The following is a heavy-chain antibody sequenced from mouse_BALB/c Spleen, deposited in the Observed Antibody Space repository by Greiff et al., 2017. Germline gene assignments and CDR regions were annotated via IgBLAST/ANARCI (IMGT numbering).Heavy chain of an antibody. CDR2: ISYSGST. J-gene: IGHJ2*01. D-gene: IGHD1-1*01. CDR1: GDSITSCY. Sequence: EVKLVESGPSLVKPSQTLSLTCSVTGDSITSCYWNWVRKFPGKKLEYMGYISYSGSTYYNPSIKSRISITPDTSNNQYYLQLNSVTTEDTATDYGAKNRAIYYGSSYGYFDYWGQGTTLTVSA. CDR3: AKNRAIYYGSSYGYFDY. V-gene: IGHV3-8*02.